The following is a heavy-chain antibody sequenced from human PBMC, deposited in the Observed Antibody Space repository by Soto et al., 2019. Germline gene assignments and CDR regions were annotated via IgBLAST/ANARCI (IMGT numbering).Heavy chain of an antibody. V-gene: IGHV4-61*08. Sequence: QVQLRESGPGLLKPSETLSLTCTVSVDSVSSDVYFWTWVRQPPGKGLEWIAYISYTGDTNYNPSLKSRVTISVDTSRNQFSLKVRSVSAADTAMYFCARIVVGVTIDSWGQGPLVTVSS. CDR3: ARIVVGVTIDS. CDR2: ISYTGDT. D-gene: IGHD1-26*01. CDR1: VDSVSSDVYF. J-gene: IGHJ4*02.